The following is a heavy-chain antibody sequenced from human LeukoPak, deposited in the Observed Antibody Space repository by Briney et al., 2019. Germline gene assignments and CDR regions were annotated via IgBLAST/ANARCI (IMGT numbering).Heavy chain of an antibody. V-gene: IGHV4-59*01. J-gene: IGHJ5*02. D-gene: IGHD6-19*01. CDR1: GGPISSYY. Sequence: SETLSLTCTVSGGPISSYYWSWIRQPPGKGLEWIGYIYYSGSTNYNPSLKSRVTISVDTSKNQFSLKLSSVTAADTAVYYCARSSSAGRRWFDPWGQGTLVTVSS. CDR3: ARSSSAGRRWFDP. CDR2: IYYSGST.